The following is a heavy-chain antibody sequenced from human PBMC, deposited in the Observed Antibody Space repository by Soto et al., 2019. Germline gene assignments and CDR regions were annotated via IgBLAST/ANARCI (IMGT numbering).Heavy chain of an antibody. Sequence: ASVKVSCKASGYTFTNYNIYWVRRAPGQGLEWMGIINPSGGQTSYAQKLQGRITVTTDTSTSTAFMELSRLTSEDTAVYYCARDWALQAGTTRWVKDYWGQGTLVTVSS. V-gene: IGHV1-46*01. J-gene: IGHJ4*02. CDR1: GYTFTNYN. CDR2: INPSGGQT. D-gene: IGHD1-7*01. CDR3: ARDWALQAGTTRWVKDY.